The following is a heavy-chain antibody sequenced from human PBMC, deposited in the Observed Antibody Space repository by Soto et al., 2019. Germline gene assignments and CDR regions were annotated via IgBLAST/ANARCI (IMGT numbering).Heavy chain of an antibody. D-gene: IGHD3-10*01. CDR2: IYTSGGT. Sequence: QVQLQESGPGLVRPSQTLSLTCTLSGGSISDNDYYWTWIRQSPGVGLEWLGYIYTSGGTSYNPSIKSRLSISADTSSYPFSLKLTSVTAADTAVYFCARGEVRGAFDIWGPGTKVHVSS. CDR3: ARGEVRGAFDI. CDR1: GGSISDNDYY. V-gene: IGHV4-30-4*01. J-gene: IGHJ3*02.